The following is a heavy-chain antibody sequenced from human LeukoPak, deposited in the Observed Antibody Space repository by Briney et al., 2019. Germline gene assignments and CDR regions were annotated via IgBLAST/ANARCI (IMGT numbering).Heavy chain of an antibody. CDR3: XRRGSXXYFQY. D-gene: IGHD2-2*01. CDR2: IYYSGST. Sequence: SETLSLTCTVSGGSISSTSHYRAWIRQPPGKGLEWIGNIYYSGSTSYNPSLKSRITISVDTSKNQFSLRLSSVTAADTAVYYCXRRGSXXYFQYWGXGTLVTVSS. V-gene: IGHV4-39*01. CDR1: GGSISSTSHY. J-gene: IGHJ1*01.